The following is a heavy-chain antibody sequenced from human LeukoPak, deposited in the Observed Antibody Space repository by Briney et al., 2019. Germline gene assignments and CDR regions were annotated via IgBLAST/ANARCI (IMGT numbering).Heavy chain of an antibody. CDR3: ARNYGSGSYPPAH. V-gene: IGHV3-30*03. Sequence: PGGSLRLSCAASGFTFSSYGMHWVRQAPGKGLEWVAVISYDGSNKYYADSVKGRFTISRDNSKNTLYLQMNSLRAEDTAVNYCARNYGSGSYPPAHWGQGTLVTVSS. CDR1: GFTFSSYG. J-gene: IGHJ4*02. CDR2: ISYDGSNK. D-gene: IGHD3-10*01.